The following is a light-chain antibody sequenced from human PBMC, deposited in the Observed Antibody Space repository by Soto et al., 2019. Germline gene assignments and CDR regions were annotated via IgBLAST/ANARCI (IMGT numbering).Light chain of an antibody. V-gene: IGKV3-15*01. Sequence: EIGITQSPYTLSVSPGEGATLSCRVSQSIRSNLAWYQQRPGQAPRLLMYGASTRADGIPARFTGSGSGTEFTLTISSLQSEDFAVYYCQQYHIWPPWTSGQGTKVDIK. CDR1: QSIRSN. J-gene: IGKJ1*01. CDR3: QQYHIWPPWT. CDR2: GAS.